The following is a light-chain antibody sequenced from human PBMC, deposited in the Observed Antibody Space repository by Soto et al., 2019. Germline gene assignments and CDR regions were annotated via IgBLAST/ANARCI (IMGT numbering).Light chain of an antibody. J-gene: IGKJ1*01. CDR3: QQSYSNPPWT. Sequence: DIQMTQSPSSLSASVGDRVTITCRASQSIVTYVNGYLQKPGKAPKLLIYAASDLQSGVPSRFSVSGSGTDFTLTISSLQPEDFATYFCQQSYSNPPWTFGQGTKVEIK. V-gene: IGKV1-39*01. CDR2: AAS. CDR1: QSIVTY.